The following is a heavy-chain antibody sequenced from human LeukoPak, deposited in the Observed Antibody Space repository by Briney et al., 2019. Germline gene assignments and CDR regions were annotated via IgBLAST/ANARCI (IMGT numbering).Heavy chain of an antibody. CDR3: ARGRSLMGHPHNWFDP. J-gene: IGHJ5*02. Sequence: VASVKVSCKASGYTFTSYDINWVRQATGQGLEWMGIINPSGGSTSYAQKFQGRVTMTRDTSTSTVYMELSSLRSEDTAVYYCARGRSLMGHPHNWFDPWGQGTLVTVSS. D-gene: IGHD3-9*01. CDR1: GYTFTSYD. V-gene: IGHV1-46*01. CDR2: INPSGGST.